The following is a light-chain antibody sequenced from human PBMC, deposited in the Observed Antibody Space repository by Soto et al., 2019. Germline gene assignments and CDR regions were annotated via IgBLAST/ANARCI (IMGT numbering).Light chain of an antibody. CDR3: QEYNSYTWT. CDR1: QSISHW. V-gene: IGKV1-5*01. CDR2: DAS. J-gene: IGKJ1*01. Sequence: DIKMTQAPSTLSASIGDRVIITCRASQSISHWLAWYQQKPGKAPKLLIYDASSLASGVPSRFSGSGSGTEFTLTISSLQPDDFASFYCQEYNSYTWTFGQGTKVDIK.